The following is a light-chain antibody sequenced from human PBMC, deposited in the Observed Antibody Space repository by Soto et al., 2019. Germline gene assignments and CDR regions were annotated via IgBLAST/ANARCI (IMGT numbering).Light chain of an antibody. CDR2: EVT. CDR3: SSYTSSSRYV. CDR1: SSDVGKYDR. Sequence: QSVLTQPPSVSGSPGQSVTISCTGTSSDVGKYDRVSWYQQPPGTAPKLIIYEVTNRPSGVPARFSGSKSGNTASLTISGLQAGDEAEYYRSSYTSSSRYVFGTGTKATVL. J-gene: IGLJ1*01. V-gene: IGLV2-18*02.